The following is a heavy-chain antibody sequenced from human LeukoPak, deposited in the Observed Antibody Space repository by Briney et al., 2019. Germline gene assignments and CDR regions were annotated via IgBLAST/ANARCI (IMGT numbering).Heavy chain of an antibody. Sequence: SETLSLTCTVSGGSISSYYWSWIRQPPGKGLEWIGYIYYGGSTNYNPSLKSRVTISVDTSKNQFSLKLSSVTAADTAVYYCARGKAPRSPSSDFDYWGQGTLVTVSS. CDR3: ARGKAPRSPSSDFDY. D-gene: IGHD6-6*01. J-gene: IGHJ4*02. V-gene: IGHV4-59*01. CDR2: IYYGGST. CDR1: GGSISSYY.